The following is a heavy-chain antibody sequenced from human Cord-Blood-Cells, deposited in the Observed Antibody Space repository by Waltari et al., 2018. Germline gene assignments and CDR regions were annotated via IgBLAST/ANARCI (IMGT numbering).Heavy chain of an antibody. D-gene: IGHD3-3*01. CDR3: ARAGADFWSGYYDY. CDR1: GGSFSGFY. Sequence: QVQLQQWGAGLLKPSDTLSLTCADYGGSFSGFYWRWIRQPPGKGLEWLGEINHSGSTNYNPSLKSRVTISVDTSKNQFSLKLSSVTAADTAVYYCARAGADFWSGYYDYWGQGTLVTVSS. V-gene: IGHV4-34*01. CDR2: INHSGST. J-gene: IGHJ4*02.